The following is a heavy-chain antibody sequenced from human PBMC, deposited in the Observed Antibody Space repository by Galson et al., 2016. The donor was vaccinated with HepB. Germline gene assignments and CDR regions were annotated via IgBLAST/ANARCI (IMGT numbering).Heavy chain of an antibody. Sequence: SLRLSCAASGFTFRSYTMHWVRQAPGKGLEWVAGISYDGISNYYADSVKGRSNISRDNSKNTLSLEVDSLRAEDAAVYYCARPVVPRVINDGMDVWGQGTTVTVSS. J-gene: IGHJ6*02. V-gene: IGHV3-30*04. CDR3: ARPVVPRVINDGMDV. CDR2: ISYDGISN. D-gene: IGHD2-2*01. CDR1: GFTFRSYT.